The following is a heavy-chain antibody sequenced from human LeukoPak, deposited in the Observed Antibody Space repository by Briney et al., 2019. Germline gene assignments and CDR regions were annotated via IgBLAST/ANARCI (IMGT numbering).Heavy chain of an antibody. CDR3: AKDICSSTSCYGMDV. V-gene: IGHV3-23*01. CDR2: ISGSGGST. Sequence: GGSLRLSCAASGFTFSSYAMSWVGQAPGKGLEWVSAISGSGGSTYYADSVKGRFTISRDNSKNTLYLQMNSLRAEDTAVYYCAKDICSSTSCYGMDVWGQGTTVTVSS. D-gene: IGHD2-2*01. J-gene: IGHJ6*02. CDR1: GFTFSSYA.